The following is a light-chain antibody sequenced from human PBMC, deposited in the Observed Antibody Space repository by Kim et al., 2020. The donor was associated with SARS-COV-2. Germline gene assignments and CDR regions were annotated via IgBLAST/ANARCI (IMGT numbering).Light chain of an antibody. J-gene: IGLJ3*02. CDR3: QVWDVGNPV. CDR1: NIGSKG. CDR2: YDS. Sequence: SYELTQPPSVSVAPGQTARITCGGNNIGSKGVHWCQQKPGQAPILVIYYDSDRPSGIPERFSGSKSGNTAALTINRVEAGEEADYVCQVWDVGNPVFGGG. V-gene: IGLV3-21*04.